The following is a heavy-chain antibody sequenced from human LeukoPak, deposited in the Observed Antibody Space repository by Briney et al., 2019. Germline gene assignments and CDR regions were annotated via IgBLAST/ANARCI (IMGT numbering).Heavy chain of an antibody. CDR1: GGSFGGYY. D-gene: IGHD4-17*01. CDR2: IFYSGSM. V-gene: IGHV4-30-4*01. CDR3: ARQTTVISFDY. Sequence: SETLSLTCAVYGGSFGGYYWTWIRQPPGKGLEWMGYIFYSGSMYYNPSLKSRLTISVDTSKNQFSLKLRSVTAADTAVYYCARQTTVISFDYWGQGALVTVSS. J-gene: IGHJ4*02.